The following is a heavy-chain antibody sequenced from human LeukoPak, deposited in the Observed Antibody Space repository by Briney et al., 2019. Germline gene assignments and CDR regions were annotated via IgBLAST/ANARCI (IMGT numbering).Heavy chain of an antibody. Sequence: GGSLRLSCAASRFTFNNYWMTWVRRAPGKGLEWVANIREDGSDKFYADSLKGRFTISRDNARNLVYLEISSLRAEDTAIYYCARDFRGKDHWGQGTLVTVSS. CDR1: RFTFNNYW. V-gene: IGHV3-7*01. D-gene: IGHD3-16*01. CDR2: IREDGSDK. J-gene: IGHJ4*02. CDR3: ARDFRGKDH.